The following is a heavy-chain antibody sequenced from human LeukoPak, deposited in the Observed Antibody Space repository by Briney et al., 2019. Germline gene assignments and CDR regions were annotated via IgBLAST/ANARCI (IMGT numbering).Heavy chain of an antibody. V-gene: IGHV3-48*01. CDR2: ISSSGSAT. CDR3: ARKRGYTYSFDY. Sequence: PGGSLRLSCAASGFTFSSYTMSWVRQAPGKGLEWVSYISSSGSATYHAGSVKGRFTISRDNAKNSLYLQLNSLRVEDTAVYYCARKRGYTYSFDYWGQGTLVTVSS. D-gene: IGHD5-24*01. CDR1: GFTFSSYT. J-gene: IGHJ4*02.